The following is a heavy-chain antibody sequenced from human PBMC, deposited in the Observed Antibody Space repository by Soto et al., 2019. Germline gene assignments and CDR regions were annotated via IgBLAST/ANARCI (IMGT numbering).Heavy chain of an antibody. CDR2: VSLYSDGT. V-gene: IGHV1-18*01. D-gene: IGHD2-2*01. Sequence: ASVKVSCKTSGYTFSNYGITWVRQAPGQPLEWLGWVSLYSDGTNYAQKFQGRVSMTTDTSTTTAYMELRSLRSNDTAVYYCARVVPGAEAWFGPWGQGTLVTVSS. CDR1: GYTFSNYG. CDR3: ARVVPGAEAWFGP. J-gene: IGHJ5*02.